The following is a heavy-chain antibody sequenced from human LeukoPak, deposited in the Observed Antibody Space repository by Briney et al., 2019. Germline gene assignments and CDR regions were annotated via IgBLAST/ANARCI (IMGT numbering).Heavy chain of an antibody. J-gene: IGHJ3*02. V-gene: IGHV4-30-4*08. Sequence: SETLSLTCTVSGGSISSGDYYWSWIRQPPGKGLEWIGYIYYSGSTYYNPSLKSRVTISVDTSKNQFSLKLSSVTAADTAVYYCAREGYQLSEAWLRIGAFDIWGQGTMVTVSS. CDR1: GGSISSGDYY. CDR2: IYYSGST. CDR3: AREGYQLSEAWLRIGAFDI. D-gene: IGHD2-2*01.